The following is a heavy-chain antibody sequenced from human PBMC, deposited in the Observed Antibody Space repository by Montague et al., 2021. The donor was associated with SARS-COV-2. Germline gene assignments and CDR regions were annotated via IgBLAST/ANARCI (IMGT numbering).Heavy chain of an antibody. CDR3: ARGYYDILTGYLDAFDI. D-gene: IGHD3-9*01. CDR2: IDWDDDK. CDR1: GFSLSTSGMC. J-gene: IGHJ3*02. V-gene: IGHV2-70*11. Sequence: PALVKPTQTLTLTCTFSGFSLSTSGMCVGWIRQPPGKALEWLARIDWDDDKYYSTSLKTRLTISKDASKNQVVLTMTNMDPEDTATYYCARGYYDILTGYLDAFDIWGQGTMVTVSS.